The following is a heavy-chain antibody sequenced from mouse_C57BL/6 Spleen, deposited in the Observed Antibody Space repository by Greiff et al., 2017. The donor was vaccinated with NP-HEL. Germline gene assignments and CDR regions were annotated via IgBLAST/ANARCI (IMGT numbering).Heavy chain of an antibody. CDR3: ARGGLLRWYFDV. D-gene: IGHD1-1*01. J-gene: IGHJ1*03. CDR2: INYDGSST. Sequence: EVHLVESEGGLVQPGSSMKLSCTASGFTFSDYYMAWVRQVPEKGLEWVANINYDGSSTYYLDSLKSRFIISRDNAKNILYLQMSSLKSEDTATYYCARGGLLRWYFDVWGTGTTVTVSS. CDR1: GFTFSDYY. V-gene: IGHV5-16*01.